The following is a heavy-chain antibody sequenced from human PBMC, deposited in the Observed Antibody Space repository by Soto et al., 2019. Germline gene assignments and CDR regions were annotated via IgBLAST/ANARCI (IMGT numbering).Heavy chain of an antibody. CDR2: INTYNGNT. D-gene: IGHD3-16*01. CDR1: GYSFTRYS. CDR3: AMVDVYVTPSPQDV. Sequence: GASVKVSCKASGYSFTRYSIAWARQAPGQGLEWMGWINTYNGNTNYAQNLQGRVTLTTDTSTSTAYMELTSLRPNDTAIYYCAMVDVYVTPSPQDVWGQGTTVTVSS. V-gene: IGHV1-18*01. J-gene: IGHJ6*02.